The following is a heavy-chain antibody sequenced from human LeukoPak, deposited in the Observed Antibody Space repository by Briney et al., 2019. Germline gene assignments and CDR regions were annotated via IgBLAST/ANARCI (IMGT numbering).Heavy chain of an antibody. CDR3: AGDGRSAWYRGGKFDP. V-gene: IGHV4-4*02. CDR2: IYHSGST. J-gene: IGHJ5*02. CDR1: GGSISSSNW. Sequence: SGTLSLTCAVSGGSISSSNWWSWVRQPPGKGLEWIGEIYHSGSTNYNPSLKSRVTISVDKSKRQFSLKLSSVTAADTAVYYCAGDGRSAWYRGGKFDPWGQGTLVTVSS. D-gene: IGHD6-19*01.